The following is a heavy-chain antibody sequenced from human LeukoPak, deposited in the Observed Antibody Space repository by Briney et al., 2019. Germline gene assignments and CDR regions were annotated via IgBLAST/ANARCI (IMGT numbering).Heavy chain of an antibody. CDR3: AKALEGVVTAPTDY. V-gene: IGHV3-21*01. D-gene: IGHD2-21*02. CDR2: ISSSSSYI. J-gene: IGHJ4*02. CDR1: GFTFSSYS. Sequence: GGSLRLSCAASGFTFSSYSMNWVRQAPGKGLEWVSSISSSSSYIYYADSVKGRFTISRDNAKNSLYLQMNSLRAEDTAVYYCAKALEGVVTAPTDYWGQGTLVTVSS.